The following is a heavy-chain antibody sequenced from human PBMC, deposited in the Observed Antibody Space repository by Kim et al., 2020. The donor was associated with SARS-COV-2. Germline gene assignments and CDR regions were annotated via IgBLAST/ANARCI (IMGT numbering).Heavy chain of an antibody. CDR3: ARDFSQRITMVRGAHSTPDY. Sequence: GGSLRLSCAASGFTFSSYAMHWVRQAPGKGLEWVAVISYDGSNKYYADSVKGRFTISRDNSKNTLYLQMNSLRAEDTAVYYCARDFSQRITMVRGAHSTPDYWGQGTLVTVSS. CDR2: ISYDGSNK. V-gene: IGHV3-30*04. D-gene: IGHD3-10*01. J-gene: IGHJ4*02. CDR1: GFTFSSYA.